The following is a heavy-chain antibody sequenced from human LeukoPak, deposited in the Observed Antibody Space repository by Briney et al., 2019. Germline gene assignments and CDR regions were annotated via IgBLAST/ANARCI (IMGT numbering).Heavy chain of an antibody. CDR3: ARESYSSWYCDY. D-gene: IGHD6-13*01. V-gene: IGHV1-2*02. J-gene: IGHJ4*02. CDR2: INPNSGGT. CDR1: GYTFTGYY. Sequence: PWASVKVSCKASGYTFTGYYMHWVRQAPGQGLEWMGWINPNSGGTNYAQKFQGRVTMTRDTSISTAYMELSRLRSDDTAVYYCARESYSSWYCDYWGQGTLVTVSS.